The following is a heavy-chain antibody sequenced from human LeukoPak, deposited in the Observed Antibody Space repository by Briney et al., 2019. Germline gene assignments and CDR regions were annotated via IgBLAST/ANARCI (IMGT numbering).Heavy chain of an antibody. CDR3: AKDRVGSCSTTSCPIDY. V-gene: IGHV3-23*01. CDR2: ISASGGHT. Sequence: GGSLRHSCAASGFTFSNFAMSWVRQAPGKGLEWVSAISASGGHTYYADSVKGRFTISRDSSKNTLYLQMNSLRADDTALYYCAKDRVGSCSTTSCPIDYWGQGTLVTVSS. J-gene: IGHJ4*02. D-gene: IGHD2-2*01. CDR1: GFTFSNFA.